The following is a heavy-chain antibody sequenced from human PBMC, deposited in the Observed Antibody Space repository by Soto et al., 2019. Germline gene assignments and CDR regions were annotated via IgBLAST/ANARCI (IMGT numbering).Heavy chain of an antibody. CDR3: ARHVYSSSWYYYYYDGMDV. V-gene: IGHV1-8*01. D-gene: IGHD6-13*01. J-gene: IGHJ6*02. Sequence: QVQLVQSGAEVKKPGASVKVSCKASGYTFTSYDINWVRQATGQGLEWMGWMNPNSGNTGYAQKFQGRVTMTRNTSISKAYMELSSLRSEDTAVYYCARHVYSSSWYYYYYDGMDVWGQGTTVTVSS. CDR2: MNPNSGNT. CDR1: GYTFTSYD.